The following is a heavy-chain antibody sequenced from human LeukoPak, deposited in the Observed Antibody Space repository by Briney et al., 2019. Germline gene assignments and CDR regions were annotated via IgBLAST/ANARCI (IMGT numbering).Heavy chain of an antibody. D-gene: IGHD3-10*01. CDR1: GGTFSSYA. Sequence: GASVKVSCKASGGTFSSYAISWVRQAPGQGLEWMGGIIPIFGTANYAQKFQGRVTITADKSTSTAYMELSSLRSEDTAVYYCARDRMQSGSGILFDYWGQGTLVTVSS. J-gene: IGHJ4*02. V-gene: IGHV1-69*06. CDR2: IIPIFGTA. CDR3: ARDRMQSGSGILFDY.